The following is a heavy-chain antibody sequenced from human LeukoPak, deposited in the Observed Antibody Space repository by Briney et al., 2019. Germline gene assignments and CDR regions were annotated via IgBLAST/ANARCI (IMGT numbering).Heavy chain of an antibody. CDR3: AKGDIYQLVGDAFDI. V-gene: IGHV3-9*01. CDR1: VFTFDDYA. J-gene: IGHJ3*02. Sequence: GRSLRLSRAASVFTFDDYAMHWVRPAPGKGREGVSGISWNSGSIGYADSVKGRFTISRDNAKNSLYLQMNSLRAEDTALYYCAKGDIYQLVGDAFDIWGQGTMVTVSS. D-gene: IGHD1-1*01. CDR2: ISWNSGSI.